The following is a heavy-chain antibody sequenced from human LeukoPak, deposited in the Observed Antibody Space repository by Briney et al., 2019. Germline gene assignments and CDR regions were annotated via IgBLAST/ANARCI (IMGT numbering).Heavy chain of an antibody. D-gene: IGHD3-10*01. Sequence: GGSLRLSCAASGFTFSSYSMNWVRQAPGKGLEWISYISANSNIIYYTASVTGRFTISRDNSKNTLYLQMNSLRAEDTAVYYCAKTPLGPRLLWFGEFQLYFDYWGQGTLVTVSS. V-gene: IGHV3-48*01. CDR3: AKTPLGPRLLWFGEFQLYFDY. CDR1: GFTFSSYS. J-gene: IGHJ4*02. CDR2: ISANSNII.